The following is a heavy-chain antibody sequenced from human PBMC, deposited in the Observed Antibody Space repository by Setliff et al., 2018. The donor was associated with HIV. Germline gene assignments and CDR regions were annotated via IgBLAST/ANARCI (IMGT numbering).Heavy chain of an antibody. CDR1: GFNFRDSW. J-gene: IGHJ4*02. CDR3: VRSPSASWHNFDN. D-gene: IGHD2-2*01. V-gene: IGHV3-7*01. Sequence: GGSLRLSCSTSGFNFRDSWMSWLRLAPGKGLEWVANISPDTSERYSVDSVRGRFTVSRDNAKSSLYLQMDSVRSEDTAVYYCVRSPSASWHNFDNWGQGTLVTVSS. CDR2: ISPDTSER.